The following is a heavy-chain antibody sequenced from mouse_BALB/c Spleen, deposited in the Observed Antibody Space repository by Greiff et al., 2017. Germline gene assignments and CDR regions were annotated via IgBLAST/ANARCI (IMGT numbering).Heavy chain of an antibody. CDR1: GFNIKDYY. D-gene: IGHD2-3*01. Sequence: VQLKQSGAELVRSGASVKLSCTASGFNIKDYYMHWVKQRPEQGLEWIGWIDPENGDTEYAPKFQGKATMTADTSSNTAYLQLSSLTSEDTAVYYCARGGMGYFDVWGAGTTVTVSS. J-gene: IGHJ1*01. CDR2: IDPENGDT. CDR3: ARGGMGYFDV. V-gene: IGHV14-4*02.